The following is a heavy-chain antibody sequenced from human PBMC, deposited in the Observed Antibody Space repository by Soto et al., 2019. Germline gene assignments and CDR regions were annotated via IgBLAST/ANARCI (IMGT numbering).Heavy chain of an antibody. Sequence: QVQLQESGPGLVKPSVTLSLTCAVSGGSISSSNWWSWVRQHPGKGLEWIGEHYHSGSTNYNPSLKSRVTLPVDKAKNPFSLKLSSVTAADTAVYYCARVVAGYYYGMDVWGQGTTVTVSS. CDR2: HYHSGST. V-gene: IGHV4-4*02. D-gene: IGHD2-15*01. J-gene: IGHJ6*02. CDR3: ARVVAGYYYGMDV. CDR1: GGSISSSNW.